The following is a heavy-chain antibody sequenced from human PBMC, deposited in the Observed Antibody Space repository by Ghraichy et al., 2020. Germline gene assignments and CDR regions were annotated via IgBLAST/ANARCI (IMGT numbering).Heavy chain of an antibody. CDR1: DGSFSGYH. J-gene: IGHJ4*02. D-gene: IGHD1-26*01. V-gene: IGHV4-34*01. Sequence: SETLSLTCAVSDGSFSGYHWNWIRQPPGRGLEWIGEINHSGNTNYNPSLKSRVTISLDTSQNQFSLKLSSVTAADTAVYYCARGVGASPWFAYWGPGNLVTVSS. CDR3: ARGVGASPWFAY. CDR2: INHSGNT.